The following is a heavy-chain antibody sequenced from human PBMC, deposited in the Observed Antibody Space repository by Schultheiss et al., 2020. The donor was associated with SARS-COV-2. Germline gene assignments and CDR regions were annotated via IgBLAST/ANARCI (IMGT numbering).Heavy chain of an antibody. CDR1: GYTFTSYA. CDR3: ARDLGSSRRGWFDP. Sequence: ASVKVSCKASGYTFTSYAMHWVRQAPGQRLEWMGWMNPNSGNTGYAQKFQGRVTMTRDTSTSTVYMELSSLRSEDTAVYYCARDLGSSRRGWFDPWGQGTLVTVSS. V-gene: IGHV1-8*02. CDR2: MNPNSGNT. D-gene: IGHD6-13*01. J-gene: IGHJ5*02.